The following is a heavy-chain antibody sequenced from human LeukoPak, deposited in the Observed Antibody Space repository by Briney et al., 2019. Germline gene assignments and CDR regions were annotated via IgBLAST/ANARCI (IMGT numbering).Heavy chain of an antibody. V-gene: IGHV1-46*01. D-gene: IGHD3-3*01. CDR3: ARGHDSGFWSSYSYYFDY. Sequence: ASVKVSCKASGYTFTNYYIHWVRQAPGQGLEWMGTINPNGGSTRYAQNFQGRVTMTRDTSTTTLYMDLSSLRSEDTAVYYCARGHDSGFWSSYSYYFDYWGQGTLVTVSS. J-gene: IGHJ4*02. CDR2: INPNGGST. CDR1: GYTFTNYY.